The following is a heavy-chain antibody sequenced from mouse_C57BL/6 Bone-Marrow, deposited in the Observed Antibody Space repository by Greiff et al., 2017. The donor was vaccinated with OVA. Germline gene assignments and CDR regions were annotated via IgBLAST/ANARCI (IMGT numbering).Heavy chain of an antibody. V-gene: IGHV1-19*01. Sequence: VQLQQSGPVLVKPGASVKMSCKASGYTFTDYYMNWVKQSHGKSLEWIGVINPENGGTSSNQKFMGKATLTVDKSSSTVYMEFNSLTSEDSAVYYVARRHDGYYYWYFDVWGTGTTVTVSS. J-gene: IGHJ1*03. CDR2: INPENGGT. CDR1: GYTFTDYY. D-gene: IGHD2-3*01. CDR3: ARRHDGYYYWYFDV.